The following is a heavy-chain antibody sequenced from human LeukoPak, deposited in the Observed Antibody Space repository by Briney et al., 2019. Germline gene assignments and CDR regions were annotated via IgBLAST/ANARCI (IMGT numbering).Heavy chain of an antibody. J-gene: IGHJ4*02. CDR1: GFTFSSYS. D-gene: IGHD3-10*01. V-gene: IGHV3-48*01. CDR3: ASLPGSYDY. CDR2: ISSSSSTI. Sequence: PGGSLRLSCAASGFTFSSYSMNWVRQAPGKGLEWVSYISSSSSTIYYADSVKGRFTISRDNAKNSLYLQMNSLRAEDTAVYYCASLPGSYDYWGQGTLVTVSS.